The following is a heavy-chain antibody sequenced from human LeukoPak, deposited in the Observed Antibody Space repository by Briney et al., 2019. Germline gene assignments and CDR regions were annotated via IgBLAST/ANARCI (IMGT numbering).Heavy chain of an antibody. Sequence: GGSVTHSCSASGFTFSSYRVRWARQVPGKGLEWVSGISGSGGSTYYADSVKGRVTISRDNSKNTLYLQMNNLRAGDTALYYCRKDGQLWGQGTQVTVSS. D-gene: IGHD5-24*01. CDR2: ISGSGGST. CDR1: GFTFSSYR. V-gene: IGHV3-23*01. J-gene: IGHJ4*02. CDR3: RKDGQL.